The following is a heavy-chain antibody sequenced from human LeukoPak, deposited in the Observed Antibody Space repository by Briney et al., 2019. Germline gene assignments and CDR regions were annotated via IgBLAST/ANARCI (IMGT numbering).Heavy chain of an antibody. CDR2: IYPGDSDT. J-gene: IGHJ4*02. Sequence: GVSLKISCKGSGFIFTNYWIGWVRQMPGKGLEWMGIIYPGDSDTRYSPSFQGQVTISADKSISTAYLQWSSLKASDTAMYYCAGRTDYAFHYWGQGTLVTVSS. CDR1: GFIFTNYW. D-gene: IGHD3-16*01. CDR3: AGRTDYAFHY. V-gene: IGHV5-51*01.